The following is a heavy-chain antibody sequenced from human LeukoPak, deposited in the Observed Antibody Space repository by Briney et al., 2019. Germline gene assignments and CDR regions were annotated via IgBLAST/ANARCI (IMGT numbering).Heavy chain of an antibody. V-gene: IGHV5-51*01. CDR2: VFPHDSDT. Sequence: GESLKISCKGSGYSFQDYWIGWVRQMHGKGPELMGRVFPHDSDTRYSPSFQGQVTISADKSISTAYLQWSSLKASDTAMYYCARCPHSSSSDFDYWGQGTLVTVSS. CDR1: GYSFQDYW. CDR3: ARCPHSSSSDFDY. J-gene: IGHJ4*02. D-gene: IGHD6-6*01.